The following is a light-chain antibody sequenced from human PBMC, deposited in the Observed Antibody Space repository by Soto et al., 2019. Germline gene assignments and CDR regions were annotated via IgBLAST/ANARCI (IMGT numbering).Light chain of an antibody. CDR3: QKYDRAPFT. CDR2: GAS. CDR1: QGISNY. Sequence: DIQMTQSPSSLSAYLGDRVTITCRASQGISNYLAWYQQKPGRLPKLLLFGASTLQSVVPARFSGSGSGTLFTLTINGLLPEDVATYYCQKYDRAPFTFGHGTKVDFK. V-gene: IGKV1-27*01. J-gene: IGKJ3*01.